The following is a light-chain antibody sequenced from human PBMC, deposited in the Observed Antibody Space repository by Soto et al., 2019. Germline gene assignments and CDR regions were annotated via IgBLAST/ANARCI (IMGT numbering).Light chain of an antibody. CDR2: DVS. V-gene: IGLV2-14*01. CDR3: SSYTRSYRV. Sequence: QSALTQPASVSGSPGQSITISCTGTSSDVGGYNYVSWYQQHPGKAPKLMIYDVSNRPSGVSNRFSDSKSGNTASLTISGLQAEDEVDYYCSSYTRSYRVFGGGTKVTVL. CDR1: SSDVGGYNY. J-gene: IGLJ3*02.